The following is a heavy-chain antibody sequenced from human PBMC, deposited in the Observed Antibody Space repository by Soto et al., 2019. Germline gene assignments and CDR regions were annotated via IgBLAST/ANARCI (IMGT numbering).Heavy chain of an antibody. CDR3: ASSIAARPAGSDY. Sequence: AETLSLTCAVYGGSFSGYYWSWIRQPPGKGLEWIGEINHSGSTNYNPSLKSRVTISVDTSKNQFSLKLSSVTAADTAVYYCASSIAARPAGSDYWXQGTLVTVSS. CDR2: INHSGST. D-gene: IGHD6-6*01. V-gene: IGHV4-34*01. CDR1: GGSFSGYY. J-gene: IGHJ4*02.